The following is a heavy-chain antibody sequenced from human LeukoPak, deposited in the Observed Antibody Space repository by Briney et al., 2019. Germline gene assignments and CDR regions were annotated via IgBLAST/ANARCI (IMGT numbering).Heavy chain of an antibody. D-gene: IGHD5-12*01. V-gene: IGHV3-33*01. J-gene: IGHJ4*02. CDR3: VRDGGVSGYDLLDY. CDR2: IWYDGSNK. Sequence: PGGSLRLSCAASGFTFGSYGMHWVRQAPGKGLEWVAVIWYDGSNKYYADSVKGRFTISSDNAKSSVSLQMNSLRAEDTAVYYCVRDGGVSGYDLLDYWGQGTLVTVSS. CDR1: GFTFGSYG.